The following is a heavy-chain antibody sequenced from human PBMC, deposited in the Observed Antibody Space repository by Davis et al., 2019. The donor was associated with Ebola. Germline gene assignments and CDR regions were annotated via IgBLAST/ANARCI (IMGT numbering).Heavy chain of an antibody. CDR1: GYTFTSYG. D-gene: IGHD3-10*01. Sequence: ASVTVSCKASGYTFTSYGISWVRQAPGQGLEWMGWLMPHSGDSASAQKFQGRVTLARHTSIGTASMELNSLRSDDTAVYYCARLAPNSGGFDLWGQGTLVTVSS. V-gene: IGHV1-8*02. CDR3: ARLAPNSGGFDL. J-gene: IGHJ4*02. CDR2: LMPHSGDS.